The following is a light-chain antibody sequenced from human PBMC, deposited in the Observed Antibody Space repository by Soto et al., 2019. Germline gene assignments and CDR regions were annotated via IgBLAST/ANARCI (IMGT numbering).Light chain of an antibody. Sequence: EVGLAHSPASLSLSPGERATLSCRASQSVSSYLAWYQQKPGQAPRLLIYDASNRATGIPARFSGSGSGTDFTLTISSLEPEDFAVYYCQQRSNWLTFGQGTRLEIK. J-gene: IGKJ5*01. CDR1: QSVSSY. CDR3: QQRSNWLT. CDR2: DAS. V-gene: IGKV3-11*01.